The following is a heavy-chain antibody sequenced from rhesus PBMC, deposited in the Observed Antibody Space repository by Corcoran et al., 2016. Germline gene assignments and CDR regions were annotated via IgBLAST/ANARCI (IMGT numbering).Heavy chain of an antibody. CDR2: NNAGGRNT. CDR1: GFTFSDCW. CDR3: ADLDRY. J-gene: IGHJ4*01. Sequence: HLVESGGGLAKPGGSLRLSCAASGFTFSDCWMTWVRQTPGKGLGWIATNNAGGRNTYYADSVKGRFTISRDNSKTTLSLQMNSLRPEDTAIYYCADLDRYGGQGVLVTVSS. V-gene: IGHV3S42*01.